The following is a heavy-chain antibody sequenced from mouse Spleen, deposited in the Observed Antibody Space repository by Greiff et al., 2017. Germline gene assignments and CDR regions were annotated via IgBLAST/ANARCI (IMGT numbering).Heavy chain of an antibody. D-gene: IGHD2-13*01. J-gene: IGHJ2*01. Sequence: EVQLVESGAELVRPGASVKISCKASGFTFTDYYMHWVKQSHGKSLEWIGLVYPYNGGTSYNQKFKGKATLTVDTSSSTAYMQLSSLTSEDSAVYFCARAGYGDPFDYWGQGTTLTVSS. V-gene: IGHV1-36*01. CDR3: ARAGYGDPFDY. CDR2: VYPYNGGT. CDR1: GFTFTDYY.